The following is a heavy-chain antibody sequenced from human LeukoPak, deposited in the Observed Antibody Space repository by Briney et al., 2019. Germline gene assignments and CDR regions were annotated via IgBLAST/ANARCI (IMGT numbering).Heavy chain of an antibody. V-gene: IGHV1-69*13. CDR1: GGTFSSYA. J-gene: IGHJ5*02. D-gene: IGHD6-19*01. CDR3: ARAQWLGYNRFDP. CDR2: IIPIFGTA. Sequence: SVKVSCKASGGTFSSYAISWVRQAPGQGLEWMGGIIPIFGTANYAQKFQGRVTITADESTSTAYMELSSLRSEDTAVYYCARAQWLGYNRFDPWGQGTLVTVSS.